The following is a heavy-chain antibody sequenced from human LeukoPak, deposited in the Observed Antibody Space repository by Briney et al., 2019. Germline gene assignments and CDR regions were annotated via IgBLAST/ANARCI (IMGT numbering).Heavy chain of an antibody. Sequence: PSETLSLTCTVSGGSISSFFWSWIRQPPGKGLEWIGYVYYSGSTNYNPSLKSRVTISVDTSKKQFSLKLSSATAADTAVYYCARVLDLSKRGLDAFDIWGQGTMVTVSS. CDR3: ARVLDLSKRGLDAFDI. J-gene: IGHJ3*02. V-gene: IGHV4-59*01. D-gene: IGHD3-16*01. CDR1: GGSISSFF. CDR2: VYYSGST.